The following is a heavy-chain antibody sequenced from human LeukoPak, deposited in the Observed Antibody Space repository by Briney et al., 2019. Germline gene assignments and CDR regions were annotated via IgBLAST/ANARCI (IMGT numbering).Heavy chain of an antibody. Sequence: GGSLRLSCAASGFTFSSYAMHWVRQAPGKGLEWVAVISYDGSNKYYADSVKGRFTISRDNSKNTLYLQMNSPRAEDTAVYYCARDQVPSSSWLYYYYYGMDVWGQGTTVTVSS. V-gene: IGHV3-30-3*01. CDR2: ISYDGSNK. J-gene: IGHJ6*02. CDR3: ARDQVPSSSWLYYYYYGMDV. D-gene: IGHD6-13*01. CDR1: GFTFSSYA.